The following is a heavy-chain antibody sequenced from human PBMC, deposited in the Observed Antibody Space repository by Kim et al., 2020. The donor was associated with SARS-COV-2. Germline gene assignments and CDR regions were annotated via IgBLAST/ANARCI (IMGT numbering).Heavy chain of an antibody. CDR1: GYIFTNFA. V-gene: IGHV1-3*01. Sequence: ASVKVSCKASGYIFTNFAIQWVRQAPEQRLEWMGWINAGTGNTKFSQQFQGRVTFTRDTSANTASMELSSLGSEDTAVYYCARDLFHTGFDYWGQGTLVAVSS. CDR3: ARDLFHTGFDY. J-gene: IGHJ4*02. D-gene: IGHD2-8*02. CDR2: INAGTGNT.